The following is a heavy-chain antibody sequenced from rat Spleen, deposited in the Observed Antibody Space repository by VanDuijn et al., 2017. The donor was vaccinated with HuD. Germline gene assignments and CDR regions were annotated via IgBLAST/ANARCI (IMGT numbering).Heavy chain of an antibody. D-gene: IGHD5-1*01. V-gene: IGHV5-22*01. CDR3: ARHLTGSSYFAY. CDR1: GFTFSDYY. Sequence: EVQLVESGGVLVQPGRSMKLSCAASGFTFSDYYMAWVRQAPKKGLEWVASISYEGNTAFYGDSMKGRFTISRDNAKSTLYLQISSLRSEDTATYYCARHLTGSSYFAYWGQGVMVTVSS. J-gene: IGHJ2*01. CDR2: ISYEGNTA.